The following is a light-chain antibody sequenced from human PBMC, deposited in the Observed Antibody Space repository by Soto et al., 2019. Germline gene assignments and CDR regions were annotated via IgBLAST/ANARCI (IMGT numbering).Light chain of an antibody. CDR3: QHYGNPPR. Sequence: EIELTQSPGTLSLSVGERATLSCRASQSVTTRFFGWYQRKPGQAPLLIFYGASSGATGIPNMFGGSGSGTDFPIIISRLAHEDCALYYCQHYGNPPRFGQGTKVEIK. V-gene: IGKV3-20*01. J-gene: IGKJ1*01. CDR2: GAS. CDR1: QSVTTRF.